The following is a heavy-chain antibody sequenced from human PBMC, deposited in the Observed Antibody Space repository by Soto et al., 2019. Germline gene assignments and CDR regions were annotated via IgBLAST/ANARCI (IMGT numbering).Heavy chain of an antibody. D-gene: IGHD6-13*01. CDR3: ARAQYGSRYYYYYGMDV. CDR1: GGSFSGYY. V-gene: IGHV4-34*01. J-gene: IGHJ6*02. CDR2: INHSGST. Sequence: PSETLSLTCAVYGGSFSGYYWGWIRQPPGKGLEWIGEINHSGSTNYNPSLKSRVTISVDTSKNQFSLKLSSVTAADTAVYYCARAQYGSRYYYYYGMDVWGQGTTVTVSS.